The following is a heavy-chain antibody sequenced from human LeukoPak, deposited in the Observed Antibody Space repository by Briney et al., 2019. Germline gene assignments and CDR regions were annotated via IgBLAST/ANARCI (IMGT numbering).Heavy chain of an antibody. Sequence: GGSLRLSCAASGFTFSSYGMHWVRQAPGKGLEWVAIISYDGTNKYFADSVKGRFTISRDNAKNSLYLQMNSLRDEDTAVYYCASSGSYRFDYWGQGTLVTVSS. CDR3: ASSGSYRFDY. CDR2: ISYDGTNK. V-gene: IGHV3-30*03. CDR1: GFTFSSYG. D-gene: IGHD1-26*01. J-gene: IGHJ4*02.